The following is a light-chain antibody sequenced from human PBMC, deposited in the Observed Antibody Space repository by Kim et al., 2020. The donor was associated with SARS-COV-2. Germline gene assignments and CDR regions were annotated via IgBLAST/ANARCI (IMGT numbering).Light chain of an antibody. J-gene: IGKJ2*01. V-gene: IGKV3-20*01. Sequence: LSPGERATLSCRASRMVTSSHLAWYQQKPGQAPRLLIYGASSRDSGFPDRFSGSGFGTDFTLTISRLEPEDFAVYYCQQHGSASYTFGQGTKLEIK. CDR3: QQHGSASYT. CDR2: GAS. CDR1: RMVTSSH.